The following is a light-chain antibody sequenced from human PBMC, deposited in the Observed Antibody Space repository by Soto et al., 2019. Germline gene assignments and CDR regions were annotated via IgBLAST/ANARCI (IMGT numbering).Light chain of an antibody. J-gene: IGKJ1*01. CDR2: HVS. Sequence: EIVLTQSPATLSVSQGEAATLSCRASQSVGPNLVWYQQRFGQSPRLLIYHVSTRATGVPARFSGSGSETEFTLTISSLQPEDFAIYYCHQYNNGPSWTFGQGTKVDI. CDR1: QSVGPN. V-gene: IGKV3-15*01. CDR3: HQYNNGPSWT.